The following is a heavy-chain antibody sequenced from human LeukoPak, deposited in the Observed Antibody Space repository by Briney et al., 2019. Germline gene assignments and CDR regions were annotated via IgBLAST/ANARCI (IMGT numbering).Heavy chain of an antibody. D-gene: IGHD3-9*01. CDR3: AKSGFGDDILTGYSNGMDV. CDR2: ISGSGGST. J-gene: IGHJ6*02. CDR1: GFTFSSYA. V-gene: IGHV3-23*01. Sequence: PGGSLRLSCAASGFTFSSYAMSWVRQAPGKGLEWVSAISGSGGSTYYADSVKGRFTISRDNSKNTLYLQMSSLRAEDTAVYYCAKSGFGDDILTGYSNGMDVWGQGTTVTVSS.